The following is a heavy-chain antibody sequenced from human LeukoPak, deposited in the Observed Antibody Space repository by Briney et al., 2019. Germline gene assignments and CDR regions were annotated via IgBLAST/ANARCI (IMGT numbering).Heavy chain of an antibody. CDR1: GFTFSSYW. J-gene: IGHJ6*03. CDR3: ANTARGSYGYYYYMDV. D-gene: IGHD1-26*01. V-gene: IGHV3-7*01. Sequence: GGSLRLSCAASGFTFSSYWMSWVRQAPGKGLEWVANIKQDGSEKYYVDSVKGRFTISRDNAKNSLYLQMNSLRAEDTAVYYCANTARGSYGYYYYMDVWGKGTTVTVSS. CDR2: IKQDGSEK.